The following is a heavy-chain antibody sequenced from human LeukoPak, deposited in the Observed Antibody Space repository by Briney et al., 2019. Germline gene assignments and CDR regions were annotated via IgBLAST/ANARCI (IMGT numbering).Heavy chain of an antibody. CDR2: IKEDGSEK. D-gene: IGHD6-13*01. V-gene: IGHV3-7*03. J-gene: IGHJ4*02. CDR1: GLNFSSRW. Sequence: GGSLRLSCAASGLNFSSRWMNWVRQAPGQGLEWVASIKEDGSEKHYVDSVKGRFTISRDNGKNSLYLQMNSLRAEETAVYYCSRDSGWWRFDFWGQGTLVTVSS. CDR3: SRDSGWWRFDF.